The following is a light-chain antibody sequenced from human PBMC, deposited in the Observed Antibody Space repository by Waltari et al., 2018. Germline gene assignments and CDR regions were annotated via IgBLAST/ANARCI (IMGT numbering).Light chain of an antibody. V-gene: IGLV4-69*01. Sequence: LVLTQSPSASASLGASVKPTCTLSSGYSSNVIAWLQQRPGKGPRYLMKVNSDGSHRKGDDIPDRFSASNSGTEYYLTISSLQSEDEADYYCQTGGHGTWVFGGGTKLTVL. J-gene: IGLJ3*02. CDR1: SGYSSNV. CDR2: VNSDGSH. CDR3: QTGGHGTWV.